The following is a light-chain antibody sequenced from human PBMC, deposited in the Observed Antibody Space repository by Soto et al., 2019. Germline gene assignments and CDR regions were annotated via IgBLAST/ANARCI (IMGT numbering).Light chain of an antibody. CDR2: DAF. J-gene: IGKJ5*01. Sequence: EIVLTQSPATLSLSPGERATLSCRASQSVSSYLAWYQQKPGQAPRLLIYDAFSRATGIPARFSGSGSGTDFTLTINSLEPEDFAVYYCQQYTNWPPNTFGQGTRLEMK. V-gene: IGKV3-11*01. CDR3: QQYTNWPPNT. CDR1: QSVSSY.